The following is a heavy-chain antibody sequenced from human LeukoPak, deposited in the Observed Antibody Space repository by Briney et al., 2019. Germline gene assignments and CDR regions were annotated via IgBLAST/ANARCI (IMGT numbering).Heavy chain of an antibody. Sequence: SETLSLTCTVSGDSISSYYWSWIRQPPGKGLEWIGYIYYSGSTKYNPSLKSRVSISVDTSKNQFSLKLNSVTAADAAVYYCASSNSGSYNDAFDIWGQGTMVTVSS. V-gene: IGHV4-59*01. D-gene: IGHD1-26*01. J-gene: IGHJ3*02. CDR1: GDSISSYY. CDR2: IYYSGST. CDR3: ASSNSGSYNDAFDI.